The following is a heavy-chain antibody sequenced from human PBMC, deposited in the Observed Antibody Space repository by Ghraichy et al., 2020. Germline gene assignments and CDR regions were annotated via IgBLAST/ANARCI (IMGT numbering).Heavy chain of an antibody. Sequence: GESLNISCVASGFTFSNEWMAWVRQAPGKGLEWVAKIRYDGSDRYYIDSVKGRFTVSRDNAENSLYLQMNSLRAEDTAMYYCAKDYMWSFDHWGQGALVIVSS. D-gene: IGHD2-21*01. V-gene: IGHV3-7*03. CDR2: IRYDGSDR. CDR1: GFTFSNEW. CDR3: AKDYMWSFDH. J-gene: IGHJ4*02.